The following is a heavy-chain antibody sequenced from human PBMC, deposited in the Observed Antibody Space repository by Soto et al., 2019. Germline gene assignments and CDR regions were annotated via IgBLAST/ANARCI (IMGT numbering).Heavy chain of an antibody. V-gene: IGHV1-18*01. CDR2: ISAYNGNT. J-gene: IGHJ3*02. D-gene: IGHD1-1*01. CDR3: ARDRHGTGAFDI. CDR1: GYTFTSYG. Sequence: QVQLVQSGAEVKKPGASVKVSCKASGYTFTSYGICWVRQAPGQGLEWMGWISAYNGNTNYAQKIQGRVTITTDTSTTTAYMEVRSLRSDDTAVYYCARDRHGTGAFDIWGQGTMVTVSS.